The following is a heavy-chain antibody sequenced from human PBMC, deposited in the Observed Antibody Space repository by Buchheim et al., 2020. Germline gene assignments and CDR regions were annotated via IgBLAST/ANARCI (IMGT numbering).Heavy chain of an antibody. CDR2: ISYDGSNK. CDR3: AKDSGEVTGTTNY. CDR1: GFTFSSYG. Sequence: QVQLVESGGGVVQPGRSLRLSCAASGFTFSSYGMHWVRQAPGKGLEWVAVISYDGSNKYYADSVKGRFTISRDNSKKTLYLQMNSLRAEDTAVYYCAKDSGEVTGTTNYWGQGTL. V-gene: IGHV3-30*18. D-gene: IGHD1-7*01. J-gene: IGHJ4*02.